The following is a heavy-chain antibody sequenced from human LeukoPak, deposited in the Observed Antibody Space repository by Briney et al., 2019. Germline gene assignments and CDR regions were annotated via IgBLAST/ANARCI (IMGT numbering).Heavy chain of an antibody. V-gene: IGHV3-23*01. CDR1: GFTFNNYA. Sequence: GGSLRLPCAASGFTFNNYAMNWVRQAPGKGLEWVSGISGSGGSTYYADSVKGRFTISRDNSKDTLFLQMNSLRAEDTAVYYCAKDQGGIYYGDSTGGQGTLVTVSS. CDR3: AKDQGGIYYGDST. J-gene: IGHJ4*02. D-gene: IGHD4-17*01. CDR2: ISGSGGST.